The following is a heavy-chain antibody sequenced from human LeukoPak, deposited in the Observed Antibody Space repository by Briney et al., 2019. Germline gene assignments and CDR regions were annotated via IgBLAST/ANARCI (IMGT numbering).Heavy chain of an antibody. CDR1: GGSISSYY. CDR3: ASQYGDYVGAFDI. V-gene: IGHV4-59*01. CDR2: IYYSGST. D-gene: IGHD4-17*01. J-gene: IGHJ3*02. Sequence: SETLSLTCTVSGGSISSYYWSWIRQPPGKGLEWIGYIYYSGSTNYNPSLKSRVTISVDTSKSQFSLKLSSVTAAGTAVYYCASQYGDYVGAFDIWGQGTMVTVSS.